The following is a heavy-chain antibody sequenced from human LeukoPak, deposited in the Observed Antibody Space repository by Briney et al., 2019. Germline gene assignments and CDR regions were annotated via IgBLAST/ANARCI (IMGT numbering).Heavy chain of an antibody. CDR2: ISSSSSYI. D-gene: IGHD6-19*01. CDR1: GFTFSSYS. V-gene: IGHV3-21*04. CDR3: ARDTKFSKGSGWYLYYFDY. J-gene: IGHJ4*02. Sequence: GGSLRLSCAASGFTFSSYSMNWVRQAPGKGLEWVSSISSSSSYIYYADSVKGRFTISRDNAKNSLYLQMNSLRAEDTAVYYCARDTKFSKGSGWYLYYFDYWGQGTLVTVSS.